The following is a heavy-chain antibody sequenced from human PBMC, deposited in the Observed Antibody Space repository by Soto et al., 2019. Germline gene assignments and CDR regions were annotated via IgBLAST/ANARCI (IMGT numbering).Heavy chain of an antibody. J-gene: IGHJ4*02. D-gene: IGHD3-10*01. CDR3: ARGLWTYYFDY. CDR2: IYPDNSDT. V-gene: IGHV5-51*01. CDR1: GYSFAGYW. Sequence: PGESLKISCKGSGYSFAGYWIAWVRQMPGKGLEWMGIIYPDNSDTRYSRSFQGRVTITRDTSASTAYMELSSLRSEDTAVYYCARGLWTYYFDYWGQGTLVTVSS.